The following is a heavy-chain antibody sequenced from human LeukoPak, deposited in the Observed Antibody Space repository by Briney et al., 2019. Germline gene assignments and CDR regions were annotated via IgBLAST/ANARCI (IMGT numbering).Heavy chain of an antibody. V-gene: IGHV3-49*03. CDR2: IRSKAYGGTT. CDR3: TQKPPPALQTLIDY. Sequence: GGSLRLSCTASGFTFGDYAMSWFRQAPGKGLEWVGFIRSKAYGGTTEYAASVKGRFTISRDDSKSIAYLQMNSLKTEDTAVYYCTQKPPPALQTLIDYWGQGPLVPVSS. CDR1: GFTFGDYA. D-gene: IGHD2-2*02. J-gene: IGHJ4*02.